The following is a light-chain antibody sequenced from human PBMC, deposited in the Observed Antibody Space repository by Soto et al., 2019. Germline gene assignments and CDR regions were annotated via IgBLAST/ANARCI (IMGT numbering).Light chain of an antibody. J-gene: IGKJ2*01. CDR1: QSVLYSSNNKNY. V-gene: IGKV4-1*01. Sequence: DIVMTQSPDSLAVSLGERATINCKSSQSVLYSSNNKNYLAWYQQKPGQPPKLLIYWASTRESGVPDRFSGSGSGTDFTLTIGSLQAEDVATYYCQQYFSTPYTFGQGTKLEIK. CDR3: QQYFSTPYT. CDR2: WAS.